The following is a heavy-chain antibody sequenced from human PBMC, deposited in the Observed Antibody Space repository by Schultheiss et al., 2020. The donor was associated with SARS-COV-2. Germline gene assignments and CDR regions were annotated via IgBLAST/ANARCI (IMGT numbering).Heavy chain of an antibody. D-gene: IGHD1-26*01. V-gene: IGHV3-33*08. CDR3: ARGGYGIVGATHFDY. Sequence: GGSLRLSCAASGFTFSSYAMSWVRQAPGKGLEWVAVIWYDGSNKYYADSVKGRFTISRDNSKNTLYLQMNSLRAEDTAVYYCARGGYGIVGATHFDYWGQGTLVTVSS. J-gene: IGHJ4*02. CDR1: GFTFSSYA. CDR2: IWYDGSNK.